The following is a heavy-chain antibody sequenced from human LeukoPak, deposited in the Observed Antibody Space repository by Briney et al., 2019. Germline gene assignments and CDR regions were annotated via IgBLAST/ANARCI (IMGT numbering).Heavy chain of an antibody. CDR3: ARGVTYYYDSSGYYNFDY. J-gene: IGHJ4*02. V-gene: IGHV4-30-2*01. CDR1: GGSISSGGYY. Sequence: KPSQTLSLTCTVSGGSISSGGYYWSWIRQPPGKGLEWIGYIYHSGSTYYNPSLKSRVTISVDRSKNQFSLKLSSVTAADTAVYYCARGVTYYYDSSGYYNFDYWGQGTLVTVSS. CDR2: IYHSGST. D-gene: IGHD3-22*01.